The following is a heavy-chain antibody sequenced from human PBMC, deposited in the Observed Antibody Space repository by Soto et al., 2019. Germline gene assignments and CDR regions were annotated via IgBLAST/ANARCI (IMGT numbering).Heavy chain of an antibody. CDR1: GFTFSSYA. D-gene: IGHD6-13*01. J-gene: IGHJ5*02. Sequence: EVQLLESGGGLVQPGGSLRLSCAASGFTFSSYAMSWVRQAPRKGLEWDSAISGSGGSTYYADSVKGRFTISRDNSKKTQYLQMNGLRAEDTAVYYCAKDLSSSWYPNWFDPCGQGTLFTVSS. V-gene: IGHV3-23*01. CDR2: ISGSGGST. CDR3: AKDLSSSWYPNWFDP.